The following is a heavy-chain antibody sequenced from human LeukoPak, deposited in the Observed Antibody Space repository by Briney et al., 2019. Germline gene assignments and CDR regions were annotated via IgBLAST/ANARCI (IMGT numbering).Heavy chain of an antibody. D-gene: IGHD3-22*01. CDR1: GASINSYY. V-gene: IGHV4-59*01. CDR3: ARGPYSYDSSGAFDI. Sequence: SETLSLTCTVSGASINSYYWSWIRQPPGKGLEWIGYIYSSGSTNYNPSLKSRVTISVDTSKNQFSLKLTSMTAADTAVYFCARGPYSYDSSGAFDIWGQGTMVTVSS. J-gene: IGHJ3*02. CDR2: IYSSGST.